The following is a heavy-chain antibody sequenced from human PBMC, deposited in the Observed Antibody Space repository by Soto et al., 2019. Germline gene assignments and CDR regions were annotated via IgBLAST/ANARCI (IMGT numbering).Heavy chain of an antibody. J-gene: IGHJ6*02. CDR2: IIPVFGTA. CDR3: AKVRYSSPLGYYYVMDV. Sequence: SSLNVYFTAFRDSISEYLFSWGRKKTELGLEWVGGIIPVFGTANYAQKFQGRVTITADESTSTSYMEVNNLRSEDTAVYYCAKVRYSSPLGYYYVMDVWGQGTKVTGSS. D-gene: IGHD6-13*01. V-gene: IGHV1-69*01. CDR1: RDSISEYL.